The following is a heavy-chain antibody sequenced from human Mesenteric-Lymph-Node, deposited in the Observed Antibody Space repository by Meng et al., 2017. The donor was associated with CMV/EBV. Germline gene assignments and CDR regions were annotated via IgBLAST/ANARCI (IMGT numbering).Heavy chain of an antibody. CDR1: GYTFTNYG. D-gene: IGHD3-22*01. CDR2: NREKNGNT. J-gene: IGHJ2*01. CDR3: ARLLTFDSRGYYVGWYFDL. V-gene: IGHV1-18*01. Sequence: ASVKVSCKASGYTFTNYGISWVRQAPGQGLEWMGGNREKNGNTNYAQKFQGRVTMTTDTATSTAYMELRSLRSDDTAVYYCARLLTFDSRGYYVGWYFDLWGRGTLVTVSS.